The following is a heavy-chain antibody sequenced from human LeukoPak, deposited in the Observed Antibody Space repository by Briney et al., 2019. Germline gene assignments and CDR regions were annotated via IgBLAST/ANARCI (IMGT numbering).Heavy chain of an antibody. D-gene: IGHD4-17*01. V-gene: IGHV4-30-2*01. CDR2: IYHSGST. J-gene: IGHJ2*01. Sequence: SETLSLTCAVSGGSISSGGYSWSWIRQPPGKGLEWIGYIYHSGSTYYNPSLKSRVTISVDRSKNQFSLKLSSVTAADTAVYYCARERLTTAARWYFDHWGRGTLVTVSS. CDR1: GGSISSGGYS. CDR3: ARERLTTAARWYFDH.